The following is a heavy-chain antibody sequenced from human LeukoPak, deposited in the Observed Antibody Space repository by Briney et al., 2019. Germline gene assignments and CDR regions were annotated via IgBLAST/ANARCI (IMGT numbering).Heavy chain of an antibody. CDR2: IYSGGST. CDR3: ARDPGDSGAVDY. CDR1: GFTVSSNY. V-gene: IGHV3-66*01. J-gene: IGHJ4*02. D-gene: IGHD4-17*01. Sequence: PGGSLRLFCAASGFTVSSNYMSWVRQAPGKGLEWVSVIYSGGSTYYADSVKGRFTISRDNSKNTLYLQMNSLRAEDTAVYYCARDPGDSGAVDYWGQGTLVTVSS.